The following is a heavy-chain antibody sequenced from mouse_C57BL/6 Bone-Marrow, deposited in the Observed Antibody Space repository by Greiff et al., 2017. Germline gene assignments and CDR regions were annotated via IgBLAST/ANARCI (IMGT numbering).Heavy chain of an antibody. CDR1: GYAFTNYL. J-gene: IGHJ4*01. Sequence: VQLQQSGAELVRPGTSVKVSCKASGYAFTNYLIEWVKQRPGQGLEWIGVINPGSGGTNYNEKFKGKATLTADKSSSTAYMQLSSLTSEDSAVXFCSRGWLPILFYAMDYWGQGTSVTVSS. CDR3: SRGWLPILFYAMDY. V-gene: IGHV1-54*01. CDR2: INPGSGGT. D-gene: IGHD2-2*01.